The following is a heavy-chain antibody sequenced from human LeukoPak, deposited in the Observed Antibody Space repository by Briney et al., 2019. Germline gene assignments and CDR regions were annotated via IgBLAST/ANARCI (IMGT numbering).Heavy chain of an antibody. CDR3: AKGGLGGRYYFDY. V-gene: IGHV3-23*01. CDR1: GFTFSNFA. J-gene: IGHJ4*02. Sequence: GGSLRLSCAASGFTFSNFAMSWVRQAPGKGLEWVSAISGSGGSPYYADSVKGRFIISRDNSKNTLYLQMNSLRAEDTAVYYCAKGGLGGRYYFDYWGQGTLVTVSS. CDR2: ISGSGGSP. D-gene: IGHD4-17*01.